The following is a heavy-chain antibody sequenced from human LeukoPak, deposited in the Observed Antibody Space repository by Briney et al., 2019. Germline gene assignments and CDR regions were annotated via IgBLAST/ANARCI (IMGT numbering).Heavy chain of an antibody. D-gene: IGHD6-13*01. V-gene: IGHV4-59*12. CDR3: ARAAAGLYYFDY. CDR1: GGSISSYH. Sequence: SEPLSLPCTVSGGSISSYHWRWLRQPPGKGLEWLGYIYYSGSTNYNPSLKSRITISVDTSKIQFSLKLSSVTAADTAVYYCARAAAGLYYFDYWGQGTLVTVSS. J-gene: IGHJ4*02. CDR2: IYYSGST.